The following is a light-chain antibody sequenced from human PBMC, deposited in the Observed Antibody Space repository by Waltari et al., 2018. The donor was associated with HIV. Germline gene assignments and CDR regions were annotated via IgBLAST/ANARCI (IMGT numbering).Light chain of an antibody. J-gene: IGKJ4*01. V-gene: IGKV3-11*01. Sequence: EIVLTQSPATLSLSPGERATPSCRASQSVSSYLAWYQQKPGQAPRLLIYDASNRATAIPARFSGSGSGTDFTLTISSLEPEDFAVYYCQQRSNWPLTFGGGTRVEIK. CDR2: DAS. CDR3: QQRSNWPLT. CDR1: QSVSSY.